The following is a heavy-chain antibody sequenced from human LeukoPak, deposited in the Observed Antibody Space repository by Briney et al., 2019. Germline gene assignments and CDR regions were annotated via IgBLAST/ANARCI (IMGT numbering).Heavy chain of an antibody. CDR2: ISYDGSSK. V-gene: IGHV3-30*18. Sequence: GRSLRLSCAASGFTISTYGMHWVRQAPGKGLEWVAVISYDGSSKYYADSVKGRFTISRDNSKSTLSLQMNSLRPEDTAVYYCAKGRRGPGGFWGQGTLVTVSS. D-gene: IGHD3-10*01. CDR3: AKGRRGPGGF. J-gene: IGHJ4*02. CDR1: GFTISTYG.